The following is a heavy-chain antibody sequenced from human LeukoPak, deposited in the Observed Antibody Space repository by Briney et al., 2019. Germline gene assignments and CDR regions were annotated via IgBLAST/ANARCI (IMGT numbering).Heavy chain of an antibody. CDR3: ARGWFGEPMGDY. J-gene: IGHJ4*02. V-gene: IGHV3-33*01. D-gene: IGHD3-10*01. Sequence: GGFLRLSCAASGFTFSSYGMHWVRQAPGKGLEWVAVIWYDGSNKYYADSVKGRFTISRDNSKNTLYLQMNSLRAEDTAVYYCARGWFGEPMGDYWGQGTLVTVSS. CDR2: IWYDGSNK. CDR1: GFTFSSYG.